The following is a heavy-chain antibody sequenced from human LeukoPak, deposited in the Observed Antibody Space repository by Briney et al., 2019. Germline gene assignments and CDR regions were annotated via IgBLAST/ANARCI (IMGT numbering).Heavy chain of an antibody. D-gene: IGHD2-2*02. J-gene: IGHJ4*02. Sequence: PGRSLRISCAASGFTFSSYGMHWVRQAPGKGLEWVAVIWYDGSNKYYADSVKGRFTISRDNSKNTLYLQMNSLRAEDTAVYYCARGRPQKGYCSSTSCYNFDYWGQGTLVTVSS. V-gene: IGHV3-33*01. CDR1: GFTFSSYG. CDR2: IWYDGSNK. CDR3: ARGRPQKGYCSSTSCYNFDY.